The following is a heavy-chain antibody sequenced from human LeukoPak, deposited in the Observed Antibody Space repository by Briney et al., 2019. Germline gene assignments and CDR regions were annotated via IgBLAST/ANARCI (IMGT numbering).Heavy chain of an antibody. D-gene: IGHD2-15*01. CDR3: ARIDSAYYYGMDV. Sequence: SETLSLTCAVSGGSISSGGYSWSWIRQPPGKGLEWIGYIDHSGSANYSPSLKSRVTLSVDTSKNQFSLKVSSVTAADTAVYYCARIDSAYYYGMDVWGQGTTVTVSS. CDR2: IDHSGSA. CDR1: GGSISSGGYS. V-gene: IGHV4-61*08. J-gene: IGHJ6*02.